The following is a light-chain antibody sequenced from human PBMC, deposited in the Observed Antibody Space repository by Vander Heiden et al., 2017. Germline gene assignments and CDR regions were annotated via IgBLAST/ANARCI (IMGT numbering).Light chain of an antibody. Sequence: QSILTQPPSASGTPGQRVTIYCSGSSSNIGAGHVNWYQQLPGAAPKVLIYGTSQRPSGVADRFSGSKSGTSATLAISGLRSDGEADYYCASWDDSLSVVLFGGGTRLTVL. CDR3: ASWDDSLSVVL. V-gene: IGLV1-47*01. CDR1: SSNIGAGH. CDR2: GTS. J-gene: IGLJ3*02.